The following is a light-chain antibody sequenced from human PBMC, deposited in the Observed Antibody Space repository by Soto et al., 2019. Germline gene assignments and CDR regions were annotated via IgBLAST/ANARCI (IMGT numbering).Light chain of an antibody. CDR1: SSNIGGNS. CDR2: DDD. J-gene: IGLJ1*01. V-gene: IGLV1-51*01. Sequence: QSVLTQPPSVSAAPGQRVTISCPGSSSNIGGNSVSWYQQLPGTAPKLLIYDDDKRPSGIPDRFSGSKSGTSATLGITGFQTGDEADHYCGSWDSSLSAYVFGTGTKVTV. CDR3: GSWDSSLSAYV.